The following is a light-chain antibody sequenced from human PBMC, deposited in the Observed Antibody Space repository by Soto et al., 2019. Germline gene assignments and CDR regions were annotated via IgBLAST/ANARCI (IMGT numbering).Light chain of an antibody. CDR2: ETS. CDR1: QGISSW. CDR3: QQVHTFPPS. J-gene: IGKJ4*01. V-gene: IGKV1-12*01. Sequence: DIQMTQSPSSVSASVGDRVTITCRASQGISSWLAWYQQHQGKAPKLLIYETSNLQAGVPPRFSGSRSGTQFTITISSLQPEDFATYYCQQVHTFPPSFGGGTQVEVK.